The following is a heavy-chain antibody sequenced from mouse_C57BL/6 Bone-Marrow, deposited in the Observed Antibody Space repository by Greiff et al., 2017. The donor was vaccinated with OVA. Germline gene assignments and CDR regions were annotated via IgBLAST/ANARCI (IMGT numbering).Heavy chain of an antibody. CDR1: GYTFTSYW. CDR2: IDPSDSYT. Sequence: QVQLQQPGAELVMPGASVKLSCKASGYTFTSYWMHWVKQRPGQGLEWIGEIDPSDSYTNYNQKFKGKSTLTVDKSSSTPYMQLSSLTSEDSAVYYCARWGYAMDYWGQGTSVTGSS. J-gene: IGHJ4*01. V-gene: IGHV1-69*01. CDR3: ARWGYAMDY.